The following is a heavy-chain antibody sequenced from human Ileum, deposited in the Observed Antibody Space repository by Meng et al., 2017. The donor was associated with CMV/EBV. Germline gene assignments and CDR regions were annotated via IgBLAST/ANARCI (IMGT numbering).Heavy chain of an antibody. V-gene: IGHV3-30-3*01. CDR2: ISNDGSNE. J-gene: IGHJ3*02. CDR1: AFTFSGYA. CDR3: ARDVYGSGSYRVACDI. Sequence: GESLKISCAASAFTFSGYAMHWVRQAPGKGLEWVAVISNDGSNEYYADSVKGRFTISRDNSKNTLYMQMNSLRAQDTAVYYCARDVYGSGSYRVACDIWGQGTRVT. D-gene: IGHD3-10*01.